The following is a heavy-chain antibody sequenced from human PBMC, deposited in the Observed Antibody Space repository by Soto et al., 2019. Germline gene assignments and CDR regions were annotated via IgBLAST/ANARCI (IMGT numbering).Heavy chain of an antibody. D-gene: IGHD6-19*01. CDR3: AKDPHSSGWYSYFDY. CDR1: GFTFPTYA. Sequence: GGSLRLSCAASGFTFPTYALSWVRQAPGKGLEWVAVISGDGSSKYYADSVKGRFTISRDNSKNTLYLQMNSLRAEDTAVYYCAKDPHSSGWYSYFDYWGQGTLVTVSS. V-gene: IGHV3-30*18. CDR2: ISGDGSSK. J-gene: IGHJ4*02.